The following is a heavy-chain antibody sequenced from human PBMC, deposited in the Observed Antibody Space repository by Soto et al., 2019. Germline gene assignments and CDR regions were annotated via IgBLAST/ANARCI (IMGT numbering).Heavy chain of an antibody. CDR2: ISYSGRT. CDR1: GGSITSGDYY. D-gene: IGHD3-22*01. Sequence: SETLSLTCSVSGGSITSGDYYWTWIRQPPVKALEWIGYISYSGRTYYNPSLKSRVIMSVDTSKNQFSLNLSSVTAADTAVYQCARCKFSYYDSDGSGLFEYWGQGALVTVSS. CDR3: ARCKFSYYDSDGSGLFEY. J-gene: IGHJ4*02. V-gene: IGHV4-30-4*01.